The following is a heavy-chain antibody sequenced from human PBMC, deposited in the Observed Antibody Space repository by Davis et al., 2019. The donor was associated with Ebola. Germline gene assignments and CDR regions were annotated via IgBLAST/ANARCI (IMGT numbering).Heavy chain of an antibody. CDR3: ARDQGSQGNFHY. Sequence: GESLKISCAASGFTFSSYAMSWVRQAPGKELEWVANIKQDGSTKYYVDSVKGRFTISRDNARNSLYLQMDSLRAEDTALYYCARDQGSQGNFHYWGQGTLVAVSS. V-gene: IGHV3-7*01. J-gene: IGHJ4*02. D-gene: IGHD6-19*01. CDR2: IKQDGSTK. CDR1: GFTFSSYA.